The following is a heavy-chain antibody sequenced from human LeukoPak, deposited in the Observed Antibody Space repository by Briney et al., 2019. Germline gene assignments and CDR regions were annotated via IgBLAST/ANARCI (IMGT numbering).Heavy chain of an antibody. Sequence: ASVKVSCKASGYTFTSYYMHWVRQAPGQGLEWMGIINPSGGSTSYAQKFQGRVTMTRDTSTSTVYMELSSLRSEDTAVYYCARGVPNYYDSSGYYYAFDYWGQGTLVTVSS. CDR3: ARGVPNYYDSSGYYYAFDY. J-gene: IGHJ4*02. CDR1: GYTFTSYY. CDR2: INPSGGST. V-gene: IGHV1-46*01. D-gene: IGHD3-22*01.